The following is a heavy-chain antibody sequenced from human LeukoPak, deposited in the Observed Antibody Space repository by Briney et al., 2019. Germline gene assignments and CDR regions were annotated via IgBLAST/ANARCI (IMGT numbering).Heavy chain of an antibody. CDR2: IFYTGST. J-gene: IGHJ4*02. CDR1: GGSISGYY. V-gene: IGHV4-59*12. Sequence: PSETLSLTCTVSGGSISGYYWSWIRQPPGKGLEWIGYIFYTGSTNYNPSLKSRVTISVDTSKNQFSLKLSSVTAADTAVYYCARDPNMGTTRDYFDYWGQGTLVTVSS. CDR3: ARDPNMGTTRDYFDY. D-gene: IGHD4-11*01.